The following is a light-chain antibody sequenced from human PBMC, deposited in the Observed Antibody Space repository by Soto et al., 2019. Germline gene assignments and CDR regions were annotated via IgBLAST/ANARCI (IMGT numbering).Light chain of an antibody. CDR3: QQSYSTPWT. CDR1: QSISSY. J-gene: IGKJ1*01. CDR2: AAS. Sequence: DIQMTQSPSSLAASVGDRVTSTCRASQSISSYLNWYQHKPGKAPKLLIYAASSLQSGVPSRFSGSGSGTDFTLTISSLQPEDFATYYCQQSYSTPWTFGQGTKGDIK. V-gene: IGKV1-39*01.